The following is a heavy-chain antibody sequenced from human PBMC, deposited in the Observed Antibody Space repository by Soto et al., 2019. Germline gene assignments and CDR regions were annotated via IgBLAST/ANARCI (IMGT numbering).Heavy chain of an antibody. CDR2: ISGSGGST. V-gene: IGHV3-23*01. J-gene: IGHJ6*02. Sequence: EVQLLESGGGLVQPGGSLRLSCAASGFTFSSYAMSWVRQAPGKGLEWVSAISGSGGSTYYADSVKGRFTISRDNSKNTLYLQMNSLRAEDTAVYYCAKAAGYSSSWYPLYGMDVWGQGTTVTVSS. CDR1: GFTFSSYA. D-gene: IGHD6-13*01. CDR3: AKAAGYSSSWYPLYGMDV.